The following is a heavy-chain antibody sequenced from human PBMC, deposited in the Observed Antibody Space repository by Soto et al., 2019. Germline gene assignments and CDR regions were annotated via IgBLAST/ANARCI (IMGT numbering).Heavy chain of an antibody. J-gene: IGHJ3*01. CDR2: IYWDDDK. CDR3: AHRRYSGWAVDAFDL. Sequence: QITLKESGPPLVKPTQTLTLTCTFSGFSLSTSGVGVGWIRQPPGKALEWLALIYWDDDKRYSPSLKSRLPIPKDTSKNQGVLTMTNMDPVDTATYYCAHRRYSGWAVDAFDLWGQGTMVTVSS. V-gene: IGHV2-5*02. CDR1: GFSLSTSGVG. D-gene: IGHD6-6*01.